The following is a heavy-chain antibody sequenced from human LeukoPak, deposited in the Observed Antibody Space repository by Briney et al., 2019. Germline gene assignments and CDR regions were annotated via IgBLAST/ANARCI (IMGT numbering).Heavy chain of an antibody. D-gene: IGHD4-17*01. J-gene: IGHJ5*02. CDR3: ARDIRDAGNYGWFDP. V-gene: IGHV3-23*01. CDR2: ISTSGGNT. Sequence: GRSLSLSCAVSGFTFSRYAMTWVRQTPGKGLEWGSAISTSGGNTYYLDSVKGRFTNSRDNRKNTLYLQMNSLRAEDTALYRCARDIRDAGNYGWFDPGGQGTLVTVS. CDR1: GFTFSRYA.